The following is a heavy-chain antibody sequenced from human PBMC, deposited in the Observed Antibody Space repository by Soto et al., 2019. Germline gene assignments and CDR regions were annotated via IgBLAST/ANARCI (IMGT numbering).Heavy chain of an antibody. J-gene: IGHJ4*02. CDR3: ASSYGSGSYYYQGFDY. V-gene: IGHV1-69*12. CDR1: GGTLSSYA. CDR2: IIPIFGTA. Sequence: QVQLVQSGAEVKKPGSSVKVSGKASGGTLSSYAISWVRQAPGQGLEWMGGIIPIFGTADYAQKFQDRVTSTADESTSTAYMELSSLRSEDTAVYYCASSYGSGSYYYQGFDYWGQGTLVTVSS. D-gene: IGHD3-10*01.